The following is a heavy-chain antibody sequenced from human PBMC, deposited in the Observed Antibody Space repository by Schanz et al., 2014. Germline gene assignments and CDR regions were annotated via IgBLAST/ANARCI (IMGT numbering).Heavy chain of an antibody. CDR2: ITYSGGT. J-gene: IGHJ6*03. Sequence: QVQLQESGPGLVRPLETLSLTCTVSGGSISSYYWSWIRQSPGKGPEWIGYITYSGGTNHNASLKSRVTISVATAKNQFALKVTSVTAADKAIYYCARVHSTSLERGSHYYMDVWGKGTTVTVSS. V-gene: IGHV4-59*01. D-gene: IGHD2-2*01. CDR1: GGSISSYY. CDR3: ARVHSTSLERGSHYYMDV.